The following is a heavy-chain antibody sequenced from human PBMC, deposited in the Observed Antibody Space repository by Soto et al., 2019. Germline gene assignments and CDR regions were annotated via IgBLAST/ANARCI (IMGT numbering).Heavy chain of an antibody. CDR1: GGGNLRDYR. CDR2: IIPKLGSA. D-gene: IGHD2-15*01. Sequence: SVKVSCKASGGGNLRDYRTTWVRRAPGQGLEWMGGIIPKLGSANYAQNFQGRVTVTADESTNTVYMELRSLRSDDSAVYYCARGGDGLNCSGGRCFGVPMDVWGKGTTVT. CDR3: ARGGDGLNCSGGRCFGVPMDV. V-gene: IGHV1-69*13. J-gene: IGHJ6*03.